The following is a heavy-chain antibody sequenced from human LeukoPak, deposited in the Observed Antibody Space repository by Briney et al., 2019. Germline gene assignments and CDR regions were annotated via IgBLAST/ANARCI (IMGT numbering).Heavy chain of an antibody. CDR3: VKDRDSGYDSLDY. J-gene: IGHJ4*02. V-gene: IGHV3-64D*06. CDR2: ISTNGRST. D-gene: IGHD5-12*01. CDR1: GTTFSSYA. Sequence: GGSLRLSCSASGTTFSSYAMHWVRQAPGKGLEYVSAISTNGRSTYYADSVKGRFTISRDNSKNTLYLQMSSLRAEDTAVYYCVKDRDSGYDSLDYWGQGTLVTVSS.